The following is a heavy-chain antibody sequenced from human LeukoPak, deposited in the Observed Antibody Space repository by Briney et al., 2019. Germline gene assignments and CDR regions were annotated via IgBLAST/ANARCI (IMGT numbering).Heavy chain of an antibody. D-gene: IGHD1-26*01. J-gene: IGHJ4*02. Sequence: KASETLSLTCTVSGGSISTYYWSWIRQPPGKGLEWIGYIYYSGSTNYNPSLKSRVTISVDTSKNQFSPKLSSVTAADTAVYYCARSSSTGSYWADYWGQGTLVTVSS. CDR3: ARSSSTGSYWADY. CDR2: IYYSGST. V-gene: IGHV4-59*01. CDR1: GGSISTYY.